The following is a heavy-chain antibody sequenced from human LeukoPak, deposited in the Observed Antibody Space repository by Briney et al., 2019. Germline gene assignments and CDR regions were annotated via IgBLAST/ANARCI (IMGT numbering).Heavy chain of an antibody. D-gene: IGHD3-22*01. CDR3: ARVGRDSSGYYGYFDY. V-gene: IGHV3-23*01. CDR1: GFTFSSYA. CDR2: ISGSGGST. J-gene: IGHJ4*02. Sequence: GGSLRLSCAASGFTFSSYAMSWVRQAPGKGLEWVSAISGSGGSTYYADSVKGRFTISRDNSKNTLYPQMNSLRAEDTAVYYCARVGRDSSGYYGYFDYWGQGTLVTVSS.